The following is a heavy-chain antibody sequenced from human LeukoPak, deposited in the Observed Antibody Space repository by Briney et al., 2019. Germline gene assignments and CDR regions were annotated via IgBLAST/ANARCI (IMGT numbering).Heavy chain of an antibody. CDR2: IFFNGGDK. CDR1: GFTFSSYD. V-gene: IGHV3-30*03. CDR3: ARDNSGYSGYDRLGFDY. J-gene: IGHJ4*02. Sequence: GGSLSLSCAASGFTFSSYDLHWGRQAPGRGLEGGAVIFFNGGDKYYAQSVKGRFTISRDNSKNTVYLQMSSLRAEDTAVYYCARDNSGYSGYDRLGFDYWGQGTLVTVSS. D-gene: IGHD5-12*01.